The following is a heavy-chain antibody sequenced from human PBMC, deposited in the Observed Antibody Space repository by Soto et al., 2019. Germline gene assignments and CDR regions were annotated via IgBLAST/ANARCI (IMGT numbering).Heavy chain of an antibody. CDR3: GRDRRWAIDY. J-gene: IGHJ4*02. D-gene: IGHD3-9*01. CDR2: INDRGSAI. Sequence: GVSLRLSCAASGFSLSDHGMNWVRQDPGRGLEWVSHINDRGSAIYYADSVKGRFTISRDNAKNSLYLQINGLRDEDTAVYYCGRDRRWAIDYWGQGTLVTVSS. CDR1: GFSLSDHG. V-gene: IGHV3-48*02.